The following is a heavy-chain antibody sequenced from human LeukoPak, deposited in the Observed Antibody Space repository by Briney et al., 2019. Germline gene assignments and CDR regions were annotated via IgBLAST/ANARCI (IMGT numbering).Heavy chain of an antibody. CDR2: MWDDGTNV. D-gene: IGHD3-3*01. Sequence: PGRSLRLSCTASGFNFGIYGMHWVRQAPGKGLEWVAVMWDDGTNVHYVESVKGRFTISRDNGKRTLYLQMNSLRAEDAAVYYCARDFGNYDFWSGYYTRRDWFDPWGQGTLVTVSS. CDR3: ARDFGNYDFWSGYYTRRDWFDP. J-gene: IGHJ5*02. CDR1: GFNFGIYG. V-gene: IGHV3-33*01.